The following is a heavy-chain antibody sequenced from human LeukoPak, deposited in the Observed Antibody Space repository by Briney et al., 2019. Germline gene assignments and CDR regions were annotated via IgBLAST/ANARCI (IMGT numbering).Heavy chain of an antibody. CDR3: ARRRDYGSLDWYFDL. D-gene: IGHD3-16*01. CDR2: INHSGST. J-gene: IGHJ2*01. V-gene: IGHV4-34*01. Sequence: PSETLSLTCAVYGGSFSGYYWSWIRQPPGKGLEWIGEINHSGSTNYNPSLKSRVTMSVDTSKNQFSLKLSSVTAADTAVYYCARRRDYGSLDWYFDLWGRGTLVTVSS. CDR1: GGSFSGYY.